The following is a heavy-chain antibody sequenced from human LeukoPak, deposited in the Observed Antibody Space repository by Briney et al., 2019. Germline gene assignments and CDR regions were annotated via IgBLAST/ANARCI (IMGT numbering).Heavy chain of an antibody. CDR3: SKGRTIPPYYPSGSYYETKAQFDG. D-gene: IGHD3-10*01. CDR1: GFTFSSYA. J-gene: IGHJ4*02. CDR2: ISRDGTVT. Sequence: GGSLRLSCAASGFTFSSYAMNWVRQAPGKGLEWVSLISRDGTVTKYADSVRGRFTVSRDNSKNSLYLQMNSLTTEDNAVYYCSKGRTIPPYYPSGSYYETKAQFDGWGQGPLVPVSS. V-gene: IGHV3-43*01.